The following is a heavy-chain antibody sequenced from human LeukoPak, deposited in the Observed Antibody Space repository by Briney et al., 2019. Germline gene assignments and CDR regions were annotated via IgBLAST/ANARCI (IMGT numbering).Heavy chain of an antibody. CDR1: GFTFSSCA. Sequence: PGGSLRLSCSASGFTFSSCAMHWVHQAPGKGLEYVSLISTNGGSTSYADSVKGRFIISRDNAKNTLYLQMSSLRTEDTAIYYCVKDQSGTWSFDYWGQGTLVTVSS. J-gene: IGHJ4*02. CDR2: ISTNGGST. D-gene: IGHD1-7*01. CDR3: VKDQSGTWSFDY. V-gene: IGHV3-64D*06.